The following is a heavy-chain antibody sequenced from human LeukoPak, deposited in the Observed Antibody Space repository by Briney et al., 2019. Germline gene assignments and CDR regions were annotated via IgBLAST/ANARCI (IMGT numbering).Heavy chain of an antibody. CDR2: IYYSGST. V-gene: IGHV4-39*07. CDR1: GGSISSSSYY. CDR3: ARALGGSSSSSNYFDY. Sequence: SETLSLTCTVSGGSISSSSYYWGWIRQPPGKGLEWIGSIYYSGSTYYNPSLKSRVTISVDTSKNQFSLRLSSVTAADTAVYYCARALGGSSSSSNYFDYWGQGTLVTVSS. D-gene: IGHD6-6*01. J-gene: IGHJ4*02.